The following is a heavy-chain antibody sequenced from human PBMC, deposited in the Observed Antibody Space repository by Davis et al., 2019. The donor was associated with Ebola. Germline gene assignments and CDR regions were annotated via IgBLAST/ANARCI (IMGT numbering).Heavy chain of an antibody. D-gene: IGHD5-12*01. CDR1: GFNFSSYW. J-gene: IGHJ6*04. V-gene: IGHV3-74*01. CDR3: ARGWLRTGLDV. Sequence: PGGSLRLSCAASGFNFSSYWMHWVRQVPGKGLVWVSNINSDGSRKGYADSVRGRFTISRDNAKNTLYLQMNSLGVEDTAVYYCARGWLRTGLDVWGKGTTVTVSS. CDR2: INSDGSRK.